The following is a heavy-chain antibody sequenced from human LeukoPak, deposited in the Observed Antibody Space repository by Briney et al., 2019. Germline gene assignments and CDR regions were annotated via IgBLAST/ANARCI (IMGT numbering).Heavy chain of an antibody. D-gene: IGHD3-9*01. CDR2: IRSKAYGGTT. V-gene: IGHV3-49*03. J-gene: IGHJ4*02. CDR3: TRVGYYDILTGYLDY. Sequence: GGSLRLSCTASGFTFGDYAMSWFRQAPGKGLEWVGFIRSKAYGGTTEYAASVKGRFTISRDDSKSIAYLQMNSLKTEDTAVYYCTRVGYYDILTGYLDYWGQGTLDTVSS. CDR1: GFTFGDYA.